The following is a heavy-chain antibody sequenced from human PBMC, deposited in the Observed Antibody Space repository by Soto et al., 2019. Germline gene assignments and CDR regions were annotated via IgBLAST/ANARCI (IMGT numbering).Heavy chain of an antibody. V-gene: IGHV1-69*01. J-gene: IGHJ4*02. CDR1: GDSFTSYA. CDR2: IIPIFGTP. CDR3: ATGGNYYESRTSTY. D-gene: IGHD3-22*01. Sequence: QVQLVQSAAEVKKPGSSVKVSCKASGDSFTSYAVSWVRQAPGHGLEWMGRIIPIFGTPNYAQRVEGRLTITADESTSTVNMELSSLRSDDTAVYYCATGGNYYESRTSTYWGQGTLVTVSS.